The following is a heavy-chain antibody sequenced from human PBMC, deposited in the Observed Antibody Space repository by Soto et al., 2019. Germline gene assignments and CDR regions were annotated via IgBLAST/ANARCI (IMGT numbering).Heavy chain of an antibody. J-gene: IGHJ4*02. CDR1: GFTFSTYG. D-gene: IGHD6-19*01. Sequence: QVQLVESGGGVVQPGRSLRLSCAGSGFTFSTYGIHWVRQAPGKGLEWVAVISFDGSYKYYADSVKGRFTVSRDNSKNTLDLQMSSLRAEDTAVYYCAKDWAPSSAAYYFDYWGQGTLVTVSS. CDR2: ISFDGSYK. CDR3: AKDWAPSSAAYYFDY. V-gene: IGHV3-30*18.